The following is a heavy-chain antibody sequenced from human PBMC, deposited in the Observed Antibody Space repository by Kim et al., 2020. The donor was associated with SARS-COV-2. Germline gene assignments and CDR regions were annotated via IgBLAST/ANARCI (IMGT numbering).Heavy chain of an antibody. D-gene: IGHD3-22*01. Sequence: GGSLRLSCAASGFTFSSYGMHWVRQAPGKGLEWVAVIWYDGSNKYYADSVKGRFTISRDNSKNTLYLQMNSLRAEDTAVYYCARDPDSSGYYYFWYFDLWGRGTLVTVSS. J-gene: IGHJ2*01. CDR2: IWYDGSNK. CDR3: ARDPDSSGYYYFWYFDL. V-gene: IGHV3-33*01. CDR1: GFTFSSYG.